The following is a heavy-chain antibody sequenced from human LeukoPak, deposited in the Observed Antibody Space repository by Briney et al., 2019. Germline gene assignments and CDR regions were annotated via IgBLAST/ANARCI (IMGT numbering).Heavy chain of an antibody. D-gene: IGHD3-10*01. CDR2: ISSSSSTI. CDR1: GFTFSSYS. Sequence: GGSLRLSCAASGFTFSSYSMNWVRQAPGKGLEWVSYISSSSSTIYYADSVKGRFTMSRDNAKNSLYLQMNSLRAEDTAVYYCGRGGWFGEIRDASDIWGQGTMVTVSS. J-gene: IGHJ3*02. CDR3: GRGGWFGEIRDASDI. V-gene: IGHV3-48*01.